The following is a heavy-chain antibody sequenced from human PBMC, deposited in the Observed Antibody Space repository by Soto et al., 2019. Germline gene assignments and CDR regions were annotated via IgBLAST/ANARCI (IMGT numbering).Heavy chain of an antibody. J-gene: IGHJ6*02. D-gene: IGHD2-2*02. CDR3: ARHGGYCSSTSCYTGGYYYYYGMDV. Sequence: ETLSLTCTVSGGSISSSSYYWGWIRQPPGKGLEWIGSIYYSGSTYYNPSLKSRVTISVDTSKNQFSLKLSSVTAADTAVYYCARHGGYCSSTSCYTGGYYYYYGMDVWGQGTTVTVSS. V-gene: IGHV4-39*01. CDR1: GGSISSSSYY. CDR2: IYYSGST.